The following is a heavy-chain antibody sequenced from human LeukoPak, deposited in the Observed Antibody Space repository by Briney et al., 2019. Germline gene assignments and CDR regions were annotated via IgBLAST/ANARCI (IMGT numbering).Heavy chain of an antibody. CDR3: AKECTYQRVLRFLEWLPVRENRLPSSWVRRAYGMDV. Sequence: GGSLRLSCAASGFTFSSYAMSWVRQAPGKGLEWVSAISGNGGSTYYAGSVKGRFTISRDNSKNTLYLQMNSLRAEDTAVYYCAKECTYQRVLRFLEWLPVRENRLPSSWVRRAYGMDVWGQGTTVTVSS. V-gene: IGHV3-23*01. D-gene: IGHD3-3*01. J-gene: IGHJ6*02. CDR1: GFTFSSYA. CDR2: ISGNGGST.